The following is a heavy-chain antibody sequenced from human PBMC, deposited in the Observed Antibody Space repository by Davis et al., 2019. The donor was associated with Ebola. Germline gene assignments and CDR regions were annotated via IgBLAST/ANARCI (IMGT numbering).Heavy chain of an antibody. CDR2: IRYDGSNK. CDR3: AKQRGVGAIDYDY. J-gene: IGHJ4*02. CDR1: GFTFNNYD. Sequence: GESLKISCAASGFTFNNYDMHWVRQAPGKGLEWVAFIRYDGSNKYYADSVKGRFTISRDNSKNTLYLQMNSLRAEDTAVYTCAKQRGVGAIDYDYWGRGILVTVSS. D-gene: IGHD1-26*01. V-gene: IGHV3-30*02.